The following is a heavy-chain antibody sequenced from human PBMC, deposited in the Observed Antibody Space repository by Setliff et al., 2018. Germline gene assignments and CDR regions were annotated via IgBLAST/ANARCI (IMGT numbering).Heavy chain of an antibody. D-gene: IGHD1-26*01. CDR2: IYTSGST. V-gene: IGHV4-4*07. CDR1: GGSISNYY. CDR3: ARKGISALSGAFDM. Sequence: PSETLSLTCTVSGGSISNYYWSWIRQPAGKGLEWIGRIYTSGSTNYNPSLKSRVTLSVDTSKNQFSLKLSSVTAADTAVYYCARKGISALSGAFDMWGQGTMVTVSS. J-gene: IGHJ3*02.